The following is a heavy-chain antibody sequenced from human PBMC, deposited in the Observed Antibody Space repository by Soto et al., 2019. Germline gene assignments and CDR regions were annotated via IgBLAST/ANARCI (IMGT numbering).Heavy chain of an antibody. Sequence: GGSLRLSCTASGFTFGDYAMSWFRQAPGKGLEWVGFIRSKAYGGTTEYAASVKGRFTISRDDSKSIAYLQMNSLKTEDTAVYYCTRLSDFWSGPLVWFDPWGQGTLVTVSS. V-gene: IGHV3-49*03. J-gene: IGHJ5*02. D-gene: IGHD3-3*01. CDR1: GFTFGDYA. CDR2: IRSKAYGGTT. CDR3: TRLSDFWSGPLVWFDP.